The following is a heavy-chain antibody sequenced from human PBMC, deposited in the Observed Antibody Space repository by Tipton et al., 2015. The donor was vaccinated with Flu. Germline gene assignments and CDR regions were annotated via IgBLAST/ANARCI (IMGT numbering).Heavy chain of an antibody. Sequence: TLSLTCTVSGGSIRSATYYWSWIRQPAGRGLEWIGRIYTSGSTNYNTSLKSRVTISVDTSKNQFSLKLRSVTAADTAVYYCARDYGDYNWFDPWGQGTLVPVSS. CDR2: IYTSGST. D-gene: IGHD4-17*01. J-gene: IGHJ5*02. CDR1: GGSIRSATYY. V-gene: IGHV4-61*02. CDR3: ARDYGDYNWFDP.